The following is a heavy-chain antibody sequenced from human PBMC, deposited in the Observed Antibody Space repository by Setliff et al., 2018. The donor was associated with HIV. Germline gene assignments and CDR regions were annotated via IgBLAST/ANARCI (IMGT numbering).Heavy chain of an antibody. CDR2: IDPNSGDT. V-gene: IGHV1-2*02. CDR1: GYAFTGHY. CDR3: ATRIRDGHRGYGYFDF. Sequence: ASVKVSCKASGYAFTGHYLHWVRQAPGQGLEWMGWIDPNSGDTNYAQKFQGRVTITSDTSVSTAYMELRRLSSDDTAVYYCATRIRDGHRGYGYFDFWGQGTLVTVSS. J-gene: IGHJ4*02. D-gene: IGHD5-12*01.